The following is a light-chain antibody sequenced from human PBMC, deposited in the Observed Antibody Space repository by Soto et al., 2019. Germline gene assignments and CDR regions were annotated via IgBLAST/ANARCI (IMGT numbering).Light chain of an antibody. CDR2: EVT. CDR1: SSYVGGYNY. Sequence: QSVLTQPPSASGSPGQSVTISCTGTSSYVGGYNYVSWYQHHPGKAPKLMVYEVTKRPSGVPDRFSGSKSGNTASLTVSGLQAEDEADYYCSSYGGSNNLVFGGGTKLTVL. J-gene: IGLJ2*01. CDR3: SSYGGSNNLV. V-gene: IGLV2-8*01.